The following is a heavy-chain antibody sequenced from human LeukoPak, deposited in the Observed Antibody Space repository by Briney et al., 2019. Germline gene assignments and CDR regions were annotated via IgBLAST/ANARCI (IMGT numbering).Heavy chain of an antibody. Sequence: GGSLRLSCTAPGFTFSSYAIHWIRQAPGKGLEWVALVWHDGSNRYYADSVKGRFTISRDNSKDTVYLQMNSLRAEDTAVYYCAKDRGDVVVVPAAIQPFDPWGQGTLVTVSS. D-gene: IGHD2-2*01. CDR1: GFTFSSYA. CDR2: VWHDGSNR. J-gene: IGHJ5*02. CDR3: AKDRGDVVVVPAAIQPFDP. V-gene: IGHV3-33*06.